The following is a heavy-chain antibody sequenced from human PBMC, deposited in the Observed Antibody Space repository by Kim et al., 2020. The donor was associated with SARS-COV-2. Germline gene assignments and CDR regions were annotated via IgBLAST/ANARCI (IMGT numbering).Heavy chain of an antibody. Sequence: PTRRSRIPISIDTSKNQFSLRLSSVTAADTAVYYCARLTVTNDYYYGMDVWGQGTTVTVSS. J-gene: IGHJ6*02. CDR3: ARLTVTNDYYYGMDV. D-gene: IGHD4-17*01. V-gene: IGHV4-39*01.